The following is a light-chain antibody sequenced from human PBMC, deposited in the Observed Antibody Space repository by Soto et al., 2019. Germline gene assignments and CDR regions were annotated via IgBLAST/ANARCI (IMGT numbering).Light chain of an antibody. CDR2: GAS. Sequence: EIVLTQSPGTLSLSPGQRATLSCRASESISRDYLAWYQQRLGQAPRLLIYGASSGATGIPDRFSGSGSGTEFTLTISSLQSEDFAVYYCQQYNNWPPWTFGQGTKV. V-gene: IGKV3D-15*01. CDR1: ESISRDY. CDR3: QQYNNWPPWT. J-gene: IGKJ1*01.